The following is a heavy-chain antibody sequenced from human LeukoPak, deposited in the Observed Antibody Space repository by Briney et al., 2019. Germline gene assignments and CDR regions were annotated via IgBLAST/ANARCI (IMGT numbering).Heavy chain of an antibody. D-gene: IGHD3-22*01. Sequence: GASVKVSCKASGYTFTSYGISWVRQAPGQGLEWMGWISAYNGNTNYARKLQGRVTMTTDTSTSTAYMELRSLRSDDTAVYCCAQYYDSSGSHGGSWFDPWGQGTLVTVSS. J-gene: IGHJ5*02. CDR1: GYTFTSYG. V-gene: IGHV1-18*01. CDR2: ISAYNGNT. CDR3: AQYYDSSGSHGGSWFDP.